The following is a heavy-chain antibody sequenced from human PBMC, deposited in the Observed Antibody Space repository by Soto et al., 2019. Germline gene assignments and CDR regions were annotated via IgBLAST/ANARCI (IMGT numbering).Heavy chain of an antibody. J-gene: IGHJ4*02. D-gene: IGHD3-3*01. CDR2: INHAGST. CDR1: GGSFSANY. V-gene: IGHV4-34*01. CDR3: ATGGLFSV. Sequence: QVQLRQWGAGFLKPSETLSLTCGIYGGSFSANYWRWIRQSPGKGLEWLGEINHAGSTDYTPSIKCRVTISADTSKNQFSLNLTSVTAANRAVYYCATGGLFSVWGQGTPVTVSS.